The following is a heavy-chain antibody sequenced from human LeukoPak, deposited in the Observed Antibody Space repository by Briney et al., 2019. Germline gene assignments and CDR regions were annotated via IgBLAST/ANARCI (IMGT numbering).Heavy chain of an antibody. Sequence: ASETLSLTCAVYGGSFSGYYWSWIRQPPGKGLEWIGEINHSGSTNYNPSLKSRVTISVDTSKNQFSLKLSSVTAADTAVYYCARRGTAMVKFDPWGQGTLVTVSS. CDR2: INHSGST. CDR3: ARRGTAMVKFDP. CDR1: GGSFSGYY. D-gene: IGHD5-18*01. J-gene: IGHJ5*02. V-gene: IGHV4-34*01.